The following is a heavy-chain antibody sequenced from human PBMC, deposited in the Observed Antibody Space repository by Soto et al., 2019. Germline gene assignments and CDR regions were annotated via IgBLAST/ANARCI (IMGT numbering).Heavy chain of an antibody. CDR2: MNPNSGNT. J-gene: IGHJ5*02. CDR3: ARGQSGLVSSGSRRQGRWFDP. Sequence: ASVKVSCKASGYTFTSYDINWVRQATGQGLEWMGWMNPNSGNTGYAQKFQGRVTMTRNTSISTAYMELSSLRSEDTAVYYCARGQSGLVSSGSRRQGRWFDPWGQGTLVTVSS. D-gene: IGHD3-10*01. CDR1: GYTFTSYD. V-gene: IGHV1-8*01.